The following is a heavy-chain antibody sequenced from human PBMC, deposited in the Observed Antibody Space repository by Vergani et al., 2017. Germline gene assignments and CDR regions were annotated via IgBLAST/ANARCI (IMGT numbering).Heavy chain of an antibody. V-gene: IGHV4-34*01. CDR1: GGSFTSYH. D-gene: IGHD4-11*01. CDR2: TDHTGRP. J-gene: IGHJ6*03. Sequence: QVQLQQWGGGLLKPSETLSLTCVVNGGSFTSYHWTWIRQSSGEGLEWVGDTDHTGRPDYNPSLKGRLTMSVDKSRNQFSLTLNSVTATDTAIYFCARVNTETNGHLYYYYYMDVWGQGTAVTVS. CDR3: ARVNTETNGHLYYYYYMDV.